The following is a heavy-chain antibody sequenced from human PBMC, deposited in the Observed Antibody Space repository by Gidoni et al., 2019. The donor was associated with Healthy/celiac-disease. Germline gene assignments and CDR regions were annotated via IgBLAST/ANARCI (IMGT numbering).Heavy chain of an antibody. D-gene: IGHD3-3*01. CDR3: ARWVEEWLPPPVAGYYYYMDV. Sequence: YGSYGMHWVRQAPGKGLEWVAVIWYDGSNKYYADSVKGRFTISRDNSKNTLYLQMNSLRAEDTAVYYCARWVEEWLPPPVAGYYYYMDVWGKGTTVTVSS. V-gene: IGHV3-33*01. CDR2: IWYDGSNK. J-gene: IGHJ6*03. CDR1: YGSYG.